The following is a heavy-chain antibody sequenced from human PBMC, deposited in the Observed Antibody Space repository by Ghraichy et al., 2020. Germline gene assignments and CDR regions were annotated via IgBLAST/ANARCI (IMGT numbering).Heavy chain of an antibody. D-gene: IGHD3-10*01. CDR3: ARDEGSRGGPPMTGLDY. Sequence: ASVKVSCKASGYTFTSYGISWVRQAPGQGLEWMGWISAYNGNTNYAQKLQGRVTMTTDTSTSTAYMELRSLRSDDTAVYYCARDEGSRGGPPMTGLDYWGQGTLVTVSS. J-gene: IGHJ4*02. CDR2: ISAYNGNT. CDR1: GYTFTSYG. V-gene: IGHV1-18*01.